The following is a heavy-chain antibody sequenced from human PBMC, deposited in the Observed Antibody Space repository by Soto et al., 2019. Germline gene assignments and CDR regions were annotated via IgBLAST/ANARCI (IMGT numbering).Heavy chain of an antibody. CDR1: GFTFSSYG. D-gene: IGHD3-16*01. Sequence: QVQLVESGGGVVQPGRSLRLSCAASGFTFSSYGMHWVRQAPGKGLEWVAVIWYDGSNKYYADSVKGRFTISRDNSKNTLYLKMNGLRAEDTAVYYCARGGNNWFDPWGQGTLVTVSS. CDR3: ARGGNNWFDP. CDR2: IWYDGSNK. J-gene: IGHJ5*02. V-gene: IGHV3-33*01.